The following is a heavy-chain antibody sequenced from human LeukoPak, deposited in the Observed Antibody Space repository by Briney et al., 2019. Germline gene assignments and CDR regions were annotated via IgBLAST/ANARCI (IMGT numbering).Heavy chain of an antibody. CDR2: IKQDGSEK. J-gene: IGHJ4*02. CDR3: ARGVDFWSGYYNEGFDY. D-gene: IGHD3-3*01. V-gene: IGHV3-7*01. Sequence: PGGSLRLSCAASGFTFSSYWMSWVRQAPGKGLEWVANIKQDGSEKYYVDSVKGRFTISRDNAKNSLYLQMNSLRAEDTAVYYCARGVDFWSGYYNEGFDYWGQGTLVTVSS. CDR1: GFTFSSYW.